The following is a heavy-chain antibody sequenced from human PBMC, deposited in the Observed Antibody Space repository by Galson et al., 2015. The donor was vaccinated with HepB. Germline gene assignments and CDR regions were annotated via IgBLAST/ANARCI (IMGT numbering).Heavy chain of an antibody. Sequence: SVKVSCKASGYTFTGYYMHWVRQAPGQGLEWMGWINPNSGGTNYAQKFQGRVTMTRDTSISTAYMELSRLRSDDTAVYYCARVDDFWSGYYNGFDYWGQGTLVTVSS. CDR3: ARVDDFWSGYYNGFDY. J-gene: IGHJ4*02. D-gene: IGHD3-3*01. V-gene: IGHV1-2*02. CDR2: INPNSGGT. CDR1: GYTFTGYY.